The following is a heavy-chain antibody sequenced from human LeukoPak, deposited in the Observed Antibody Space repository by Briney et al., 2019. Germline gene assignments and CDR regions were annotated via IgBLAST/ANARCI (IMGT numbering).Heavy chain of an antibody. D-gene: IGHD3-3*01. Sequence: GGSLRLSCAASGFTFSGYTLHWVRQAPGKGLEYVSAIISHGGSTHYADSVKGRFTVSRDNSRNTLYLQMDSLRAEDMAVYYCARITMGATSANFYYYFLDAWGKGTTVTVSS. CDR1: GFTFSGYT. CDR3: ARITMGATSANFYYYFLDA. J-gene: IGHJ6*03. CDR2: IISHGGST. V-gene: IGHV3-64*02.